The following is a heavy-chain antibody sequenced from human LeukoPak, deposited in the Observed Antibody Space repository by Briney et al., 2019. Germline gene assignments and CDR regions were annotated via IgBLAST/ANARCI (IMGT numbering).Heavy chain of an antibody. D-gene: IGHD6-13*01. J-gene: IGHJ6*03. CDR3: ARDVAAADTDYYYMDV. Sequence: TLSLTCTVSGGSISSGSYYWSWIRQPAGKGLEWIGRIYSSGNTNYNPSLKSRVTISVDTSKNQFSLKLSSVTAADTAVYYCARDVAAADTDYYYMDVWGKGTTVTISS. V-gene: IGHV4-61*02. CDR1: GGSISSGSYY. CDR2: IYSSGNT.